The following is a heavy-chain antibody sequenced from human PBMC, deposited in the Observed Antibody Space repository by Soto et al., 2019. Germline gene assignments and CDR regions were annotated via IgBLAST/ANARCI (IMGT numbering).Heavy chain of an antibody. CDR3: ARHGPYSSSPSQYSRTVV. V-gene: IGHV1-69*01. CDR2: IVPMLGTP. Sequence: QVQLVQSGAEVKEPGSSVRVSCKASGGTFDNFIMNWVRQTPGQGLEWMGGIVPMLGTPTYAEKFKGRVTISATGSTSTMYMEVTSLRSEDTAIYYCARHGPYSSSPSQYSRTVVPGQGTTATVSS. D-gene: IGHD6-6*01. J-gene: IGHJ6*02. CDR1: GGTFDNFI.